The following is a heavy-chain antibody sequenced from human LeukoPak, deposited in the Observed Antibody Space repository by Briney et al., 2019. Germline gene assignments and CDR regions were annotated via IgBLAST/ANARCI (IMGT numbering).Heavy chain of an antibody. CDR2: INPTGTGT. V-gene: IGHV1-46*02. D-gene: IGHD2-8*02. CDR1: GYTFNNYY. J-gene: IGHJ4*02. CDR3: ARKESGGYFDY. Sequence: GSSVPVSCQASGYTFNNYYMHWVRQAPGPRLEWMGLINPTGTGTNYAQKFRGRVTLTRDTSTTTVYMELSRLRSEDTAVYYCARKESGGYFDYWGQGTPVTVSS.